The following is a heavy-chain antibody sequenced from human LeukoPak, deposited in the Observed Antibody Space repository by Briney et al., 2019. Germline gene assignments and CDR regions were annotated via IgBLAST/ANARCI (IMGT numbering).Heavy chain of an antibody. CDR2: IWSDGNNK. Sequence: GGSLRLSCAATGFTFSTYGMHWVRQAPGKGLEWVAVIWSDGNNKFYADSVKGRFTFSRDNSRNTLSLQMNSLRAEDTAIYYCVKEGGQLDAFDIWAKGQWSPSLQ. CDR1: GFTFSTYG. J-gene: IGHJ3*02. CDR3: VKEGGQLDAFDI. V-gene: IGHV3-33*06. D-gene: IGHD5-24*01.